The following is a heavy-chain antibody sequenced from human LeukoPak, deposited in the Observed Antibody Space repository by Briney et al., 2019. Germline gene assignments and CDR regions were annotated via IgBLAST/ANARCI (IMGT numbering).Heavy chain of an antibody. Sequence: ASVKVSCKASGYTFTSYGISWVRQAPGQGLEWMGWISAYNGNTNYAQQLQGRVTMTTATSTSTAYMEQRSLRSDDTAVYYCAKEGEYPRGYFDLWGRGTLVTVSS. CDR1: GYTFTSYG. D-gene: IGHD3-16*01. CDR2: ISAYNGNT. J-gene: IGHJ2*01. CDR3: AKEGEYPRGYFDL. V-gene: IGHV1-18*01.